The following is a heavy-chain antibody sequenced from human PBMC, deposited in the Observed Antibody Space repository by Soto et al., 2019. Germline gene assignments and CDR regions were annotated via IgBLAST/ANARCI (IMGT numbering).Heavy chain of an antibody. J-gene: IGHJ6*02. CDR2: INHSGST. D-gene: IGHD3-10*01. CDR1: GGSFSGYY. V-gene: IGHV4-34*01. Sequence: PSETLSLTCAVYGGSFSGYYWSWIHQPPGKGLEWIGEINHSGSTNYNPSLKSRVTISVDTSKNQFSLKLSSVTAADTAVYYCAGSGSYSYYYYGMDVWGQGTTVTVSS. CDR3: AGSGSYSYYYYGMDV.